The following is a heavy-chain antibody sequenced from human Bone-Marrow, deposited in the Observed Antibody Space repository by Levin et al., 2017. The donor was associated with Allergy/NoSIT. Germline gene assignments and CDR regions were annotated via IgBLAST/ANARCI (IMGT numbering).Heavy chain of an antibody. D-gene: IGHD4-17*01. CDR3: ARGTTVTTEYFQH. CDR1: GFTFSDYY. J-gene: IGHJ1*01. Sequence: GGSLRLSCAASGFTFSDYYMSWIRQAPGKGLEWVSYISSSSSYTNYADSVKGRFTISRDNAKNSLYLQMNSLRAEDTAVYYCARGTTVTTEYFQHWGQGTLVTVSS. CDR2: ISSSSSYT. V-gene: IGHV3-11*05.